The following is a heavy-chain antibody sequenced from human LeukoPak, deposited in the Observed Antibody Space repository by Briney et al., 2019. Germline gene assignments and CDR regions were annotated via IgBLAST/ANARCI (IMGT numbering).Heavy chain of an antibody. CDR1: GASISSGSYY. CDR2: IYTSGST. D-gene: IGHD3-22*01. J-gene: IGHJ4*02. CDR3: ARASYSYDINGWVPFDY. V-gene: IGHV4-61*02. Sequence: SQTLSLTCTVSGASISSGSYYWSWIRQPAGKGLEWIGRIYTSGSTNYNPSLKSRVTISVDTSKNQFSLKLSSVTAADTAVYYCARASYSYDINGWVPFDYWGQGTLVTVSS.